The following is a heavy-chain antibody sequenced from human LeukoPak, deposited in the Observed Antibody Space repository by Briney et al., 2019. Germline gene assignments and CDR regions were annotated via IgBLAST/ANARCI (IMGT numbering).Heavy chain of an antibody. CDR2: ISSSSSYI. V-gene: IGHV3-21*01. Sequence: GGSLRLSCAASGFTFSSYSMNWVRQAPGKGLEWVSSISSSSSYIYYADSVKGRFTISRDNAKNSLYLQMNSLRAEDTAVYYCAKRPPTNKDYYDSSGSWGQGTLVTVSS. CDR1: GFTFSSYS. D-gene: IGHD3-22*01. CDR3: AKRPPTNKDYYDSSGS. J-gene: IGHJ4*02.